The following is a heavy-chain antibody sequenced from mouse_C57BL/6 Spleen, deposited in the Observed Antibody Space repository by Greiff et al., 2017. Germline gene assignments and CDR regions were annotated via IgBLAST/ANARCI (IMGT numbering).Heavy chain of an antibody. CDR3: ARSGTYYFDS. CDR1: GYAFSSSW. Sequence: QVQLQQSGPELVKPGASVKISCKASGYAFSSSWMNWVKQRPGKGLEWIGRIYPGDGDTNYNGKFKGKATLTADKSSSTAYMQLSSLTSEDSAVYYCARSGTYYFDSWGQGTTLTVSS. J-gene: IGHJ2*01. V-gene: IGHV1-82*01. CDR2: IYPGDGDT.